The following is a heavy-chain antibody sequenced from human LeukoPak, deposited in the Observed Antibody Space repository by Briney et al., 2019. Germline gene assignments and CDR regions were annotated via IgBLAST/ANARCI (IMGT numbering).Heavy chain of an antibody. J-gene: IGHJ4*02. D-gene: IGHD3-9*01. CDR2: IYYSGST. CDR3: AREALPEPLTSYQDFDY. CDR1: GGSISSSSYY. V-gene: IGHV4-39*02. Sequence: PSETLSLTCTVSGGSISSSSYYWGWIRQPPGKGLEWIGSIYYSGSTYYNPSLKSRVTISVDTSKNQFSLKLSSVTAADTAVYYCAREALPEPLTSYQDFDYWGQGTLVTVSS.